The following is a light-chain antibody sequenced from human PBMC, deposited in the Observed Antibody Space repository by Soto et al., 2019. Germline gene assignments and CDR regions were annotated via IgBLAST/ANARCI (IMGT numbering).Light chain of an antibody. J-gene: IGKJ1*01. CDR1: QNIDSN. CDR3: QQYKLWPRT. V-gene: IGKV3-15*01. Sequence: EIVMTQSPANLSVSPGGRATLSCRTSQNIDSNLAWYQQKPGQAPRLLIFGASTRATGIPARFSGSGSGTDFTLTISSLQSEDSAVYFCQQYKLWPRTFGQGTKVDIK. CDR2: GAS.